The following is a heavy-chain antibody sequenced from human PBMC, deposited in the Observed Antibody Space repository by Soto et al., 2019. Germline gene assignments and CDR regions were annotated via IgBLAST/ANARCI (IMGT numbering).Heavy chain of an antibody. D-gene: IGHD1-26*01. CDR2: VRSKADGGTT. V-gene: IGHV3-15*07. J-gene: IGHJ4*02. CDR3: ATTYTGSYSFYFDS. Sequence: EVPLMESGGGLVQPGGSLRLSCAASTFIFSNAYINWVRQAPGKGPEWVGRVRSKADGGTTDYAAPVIGRFTISRDNSINTLYLQMDSLKTENTAVYYCATTYTGSYSFYFDSWGQGTLVTVSS. CDR1: TFIFSNAY.